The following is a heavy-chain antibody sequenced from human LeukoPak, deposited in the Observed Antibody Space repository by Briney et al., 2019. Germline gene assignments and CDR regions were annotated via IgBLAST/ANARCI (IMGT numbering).Heavy chain of an antibody. CDR3: ARGWLSWHGRIAAAGTWWFDP. D-gene: IGHD6-13*01. CDR2: IYTSGST. Sequence: SETLSLTCTVSGGSISSYYWSWIRQPPGKGLEWIGRIYTSGSTNYNPSLKSRVTMSVDTSKNQFSLRLSSVTAADTAVYYCARGWLSWHGRIAAAGTWWFDPWGQGTLVTVSS. CDR1: GGSISSYY. V-gene: IGHV4-4*07. J-gene: IGHJ5*02.